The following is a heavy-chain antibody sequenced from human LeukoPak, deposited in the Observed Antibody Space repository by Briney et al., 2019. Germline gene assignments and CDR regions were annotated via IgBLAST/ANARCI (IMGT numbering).Heavy chain of an antibody. CDR1: GYAFTRYA. V-gene: IGHV1-3*01. CDR3: ARDYIYRSFDY. J-gene: IGHJ4*02. D-gene: IGHD1-26*01. CDR2: INAGNGNT. Sequence: GASVKVSCKASGYAFTRYAMHWVRQAPGQRLEWMGWINAGNGNTKYSQKFQGRVTITRDTSASTAYMELSSLRSEDTAVYYCARDYIYRSFDYWGQGTLVTVSS.